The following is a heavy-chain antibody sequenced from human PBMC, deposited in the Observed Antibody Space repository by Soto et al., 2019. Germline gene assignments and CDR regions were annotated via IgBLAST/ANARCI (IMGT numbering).Heavy chain of an antibody. CDR2: ISAYNGNT. D-gene: IGHD6-6*01. CDR3: ARSSGSAYWFDP. J-gene: IGHJ5*02. V-gene: IGHV1-18*01. Sequence: QVQLVQSGAEVKKPGASVKVSCKASGYTFTSYGISWVRQAPGQGLEWMGWISAYNGNTNYAQKLQGSVTRPTHXSTSTAYMELRSLRSDDTAVYYCARSSGSAYWFDPWGQGTLVTVSS. CDR1: GYTFTSYG.